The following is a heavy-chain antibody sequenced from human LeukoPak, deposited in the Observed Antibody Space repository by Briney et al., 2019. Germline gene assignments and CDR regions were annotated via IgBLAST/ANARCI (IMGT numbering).Heavy chain of an antibody. CDR3: AREDSSSWAYWFLDL. J-gene: IGHJ2*01. Sequence: PSETLSLTCAVYGGSFSGYYWSWIRQPPGKGLEWIGEINHSGSTNYNPSLKSRVTMSVDKSKNQFSLNLSSVTAADTAVYYCAREDSSSWAYWFLDLWGRGTLVTVSS. CDR1: GGSFSGYY. CDR2: INHSGST. D-gene: IGHD6-13*01. V-gene: IGHV4-34*01.